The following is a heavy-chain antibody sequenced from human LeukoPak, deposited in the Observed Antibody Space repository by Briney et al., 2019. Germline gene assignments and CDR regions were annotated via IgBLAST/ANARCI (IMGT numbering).Heavy chain of an antibody. D-gene: IGHD1-7*01. CDR3: ARELELLGSAFDI. CDR1: GGSISSYY. J-gene: IGHJ3*02. V-gene: IGHV4-4*09. CDR2: IYTSGST. Sequence: PSETLSLTCTVSGGSISSYYWSWIRQPPGKGLEWIGYIYTSGSTNYNPSLKSRVTISVDTSKNQSSLKLSSVTAADTAVYYCARELELLGSAFDIWGQGTMVTVSS.